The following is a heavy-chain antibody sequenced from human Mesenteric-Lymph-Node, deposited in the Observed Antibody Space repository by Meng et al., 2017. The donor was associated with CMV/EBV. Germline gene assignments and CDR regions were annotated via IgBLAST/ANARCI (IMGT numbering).Heavy chain of an antibody. CDR3: ARGFSHGQPTL. J-gene: IGHJ4*02. V-gene: IGHV3-21*01. Sequence: GESLKISCAASGFTFSDYSLNWVRQAPGKGLEWVSSISSSSSYIYYADSVKGRFTISRDNAKNSLYLQMNSLRAEDTAVYYCARGFSHGQPTLWGQGTLVTVSS. D-gene: IGHD6-13*01. CDR1: GFTFSDYS. CDR2: ISSSSSYI.